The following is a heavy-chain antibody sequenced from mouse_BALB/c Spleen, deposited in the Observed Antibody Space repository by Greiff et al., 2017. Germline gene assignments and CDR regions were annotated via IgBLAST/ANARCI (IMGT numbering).Heavy chain of an antibody. J-gene: IGHJ4*01. CDR3: ARSNYAMDY. CDR2: ISSGSSTI. Sequence: DVKLVESGGGLVQPGGSRKLSCAASGFTFSSFGMHWVRQAPEKGLEWVAYISSGSSTIYYADTVKGRFTISRDNPKNTLFLQMTSLRSEDTAMYYCARSNYAMDYWGQGTSVTVSS. CDR1: GFTFSSFG. V-gene: IGHV5-17*02.